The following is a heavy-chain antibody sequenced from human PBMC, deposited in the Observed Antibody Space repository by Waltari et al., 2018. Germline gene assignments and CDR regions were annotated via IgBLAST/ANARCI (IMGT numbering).Heavy chain of an antibody. J-gene: IGHJ4*02. V-gene: IGHV3-48*01. CDR3: ARVTGDYVSY. CDR2: ISSSSITI. CDR1: GFTFSSYS. D-gene: IGHD4-17*01. Sequence: EVQLVESGGGLVQPGGSLRLSCAASGFTFSSYSMTWVRQAQGKGREWVSYISSSSITIDYADSVKRRLTISRDNAKNLLYLQMNSLRAEDTAVYYCARVTGDYVSYWGQGTLVTVSS.